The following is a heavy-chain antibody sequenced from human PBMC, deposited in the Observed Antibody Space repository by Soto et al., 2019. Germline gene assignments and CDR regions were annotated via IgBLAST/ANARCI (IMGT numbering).Heavy chain of an antibody. CDR1: GDTFPSYW. J-gene: IGHJ6*02. Sequence: GESLKISCKGSGDTFPSYWIAWVRQMSGKGLEWMGIIYPGDSETRYSPSFQGQVTISADKSISTAYLQWSSLKASDTAMYYCASFSYYDFWSGFFFWGQGTTVTVSS. CDR2: IYPGDSET. D-gene: IGHD3-3*01. V-gene: IGHV5-51*01. CDR3: ASFSYYDFWSGFFF.